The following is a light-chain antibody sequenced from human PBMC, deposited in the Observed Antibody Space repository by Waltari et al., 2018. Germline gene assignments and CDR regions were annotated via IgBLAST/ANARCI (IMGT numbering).Light chain of an antibody. CDR1: SSDVGGYNY. CDR2: DVS. CDR3: SSYTSSGTLRV. V-gene: IGLV2-14*03. J-gene: IGLJ2*01. Sequence: QSALTQPASVSGSPGQSITISCTGTSSDVGGYNYVSWYQQHPGQAPKLMIYDVSKRPSGVSNRVSGSKAGNTASLTISGLQAEDEADYYCSSYTSSGTLRVFGGGTKLTVL.